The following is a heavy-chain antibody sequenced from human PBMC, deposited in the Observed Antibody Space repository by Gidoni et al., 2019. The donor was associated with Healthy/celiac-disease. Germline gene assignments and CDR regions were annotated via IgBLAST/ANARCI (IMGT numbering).Heavy chain of an antibody. Sequence: QVQLVQSGAAVKKPGSSVKVSCKASGGTFSSYTISWVRQAPGQGLEWMGRSIPILGRAKYAQKCQGRVTITADKSTSTAYMELSSLRSEDTAVYYCARGEWGIAAAGTLSGFDHWGQGTLVTVSS. J-gene: IGHJ5*02. D-gene: IGHD6-13*01. CDR3: ARGEWGIAAAGTLSGFDH. V-gene: IGHV1-69*08. CDR2: SIPILGRA. CDR1: GGTFSSYT.